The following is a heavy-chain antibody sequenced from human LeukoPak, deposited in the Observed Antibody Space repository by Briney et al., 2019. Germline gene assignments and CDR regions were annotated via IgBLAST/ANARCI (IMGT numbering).Heavy chain of an antibody. CDR3: ARGNILSGYCFDF. D-gene: IGHD3-9*01. V-gene: IGHV4-34*01. CDR1: GGSISGYY. J-gene: IGHJ4*02. Sequence: PSETLSLTCAVYGGSISGYYWSWIRQPPGKGLEWVGEIHYTGGTSYNPSLKSRATISIDTSKNQLSLKLSSVTAADTAVYYCARGNILSGYCFDFWGQGALVTVSS. CDR2: IHYTGGT.